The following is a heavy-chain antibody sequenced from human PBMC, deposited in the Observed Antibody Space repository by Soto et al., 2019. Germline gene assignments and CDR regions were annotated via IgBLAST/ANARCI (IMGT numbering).Heavy chain of an antibody. D-gene: IGHD3-22*01. V-gene: IGHV4-31*03. CDR2: IYYSGST. Sequence: QVQLQESGPGLVKPSQTLSLTCTVSGGSISSVGYYWSWIRQHPGKGLAWIGYIYYSGSTYYNPSLKSRVTTSVDTSKNQFSLKLSSVTAADTAVYYCARDVVIKGFDYWGQGTLVTVSA. CDR1: GGSISSVGYY. CDR3: ARDVVIKGFDY. J-gene: IGHJ4*02.